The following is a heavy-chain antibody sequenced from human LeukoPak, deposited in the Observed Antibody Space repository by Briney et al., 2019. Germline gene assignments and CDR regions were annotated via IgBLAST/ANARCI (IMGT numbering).Heavy chain of an antibody. CDR1: GGSISSGGYY. J-gene: IGHJ4*02. Sequence: PSETLSLTCTVSGGSISSGGYYWSWIRQHPGKGLEWIGYIYYSGSTYYNPSLKSRVTISVDTSKNQFSLKLSSVTAADTAVYYCARVSSSWYYFDYWGQGTLVTVSS. CDR2: IYYSGST. CDR3: ARVSSSWYYFDY. V-gene: IGHV4-31*03. D-gene: IGHD6-13*01.